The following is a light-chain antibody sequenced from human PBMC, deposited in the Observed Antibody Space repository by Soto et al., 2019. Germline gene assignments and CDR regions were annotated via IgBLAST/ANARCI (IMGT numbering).Light chain of an antibody. V-gene: IGLV1-44*01. CDR1: SSNIGSYT. J-gene: IGLJ2*01. Sequence: QAVVTQPPSASGTPGQRVIISCSGSSSNIGSYTVNWYHQLPGTSPKLLIYRNNQRPSGVPDRFSGSKSGTSASLAISGLQSEDESDYYCAAWDDSLNGVSFGGGTKVTVL. CDR2: RNN. CDR3: AAWDDSLNGVS.